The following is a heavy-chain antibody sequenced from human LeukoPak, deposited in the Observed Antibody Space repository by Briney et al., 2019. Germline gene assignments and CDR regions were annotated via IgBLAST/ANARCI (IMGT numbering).Heavy chain of an antibody. D-gene: IGHD1-26*01. CDR1: GYTFTSYG. Sequence: GASVKVSCKASGYTFTSYGISWVRQAPGQGLEWMGWISAYNGNTNYAQKLQGRATMTTDTSTSTAYMELRSLRSDDTAVYYCARDLGFPNWEEFDYWGQGTLVTVSS. J-gene: IGHJ4*02. CDR2: ISAYNGNT. V-gene: IGHV1-18*01. CDR3: ARDLGFPNWEEFDY.